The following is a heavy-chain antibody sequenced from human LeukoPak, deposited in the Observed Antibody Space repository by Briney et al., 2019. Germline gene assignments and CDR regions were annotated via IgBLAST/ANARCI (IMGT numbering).Heavy chain of an antibody. Sequence: PGGSLRLSCAASGFTFSDYYMSWIRQAPGKGLEWVSYISSSGSTIYYADSVKGRFTISRDNAKNSLYLQMNSLRAEDTAVYYCAREDAYYYDSSRDAFDIWGQGTMVTVSS. CDR3: AREDAYYYDSSRDAFDI. CDR1: GFTFSDYY. V-gene: IGHV3-11*04. CDR2: ISSSGSTI. D-gene: IGHD3-22*01. J-gene: IGHJ3*02.